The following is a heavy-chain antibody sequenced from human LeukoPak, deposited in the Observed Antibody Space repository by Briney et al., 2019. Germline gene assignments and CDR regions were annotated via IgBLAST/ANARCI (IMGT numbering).Heavy chain of an antibody. Sequence: GASVKVSCKASGYTFTSYGISWVRQAPGQGLEWMGWISAYNGNTNYAQKLQGRVTMTTDTSTSTAYMELRSLRSDDTAVYYCARDQHYYDSSGYYDYFDYWGQGTLVTVSS. V-gene: IGHV1-18*04. CDR2: ISAYNGNT. J-gene: IGHJ4*02. D-gene: IGHD3-22*01. CDR3: ARDQHYYDSSGYYDYFDY. CDR1: GYTFTSYG.